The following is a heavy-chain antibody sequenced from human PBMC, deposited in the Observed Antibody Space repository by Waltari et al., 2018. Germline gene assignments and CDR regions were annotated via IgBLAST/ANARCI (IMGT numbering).Heavy chain of an antibody. CDR3: SRAGSRQLWRLPDY. Sequence: EVQLVESGGGLVQPGRSLRLSCTASGFLFGDCAMIWFRQAPGKGLEWVGFIRTKASGETTEYAASVKGRFTVSRDDSKNIAYLQMNSLKTEDTAVYYCSRAGSRQLWRLPDYWGQGALVTVSS. CDR1: GFLFGDCA. CDR2: IRTKASGETT. J-gene: IGHJ4*02. V-gene: IGHV3-49*03. D-gene: IGHD5-18*01.